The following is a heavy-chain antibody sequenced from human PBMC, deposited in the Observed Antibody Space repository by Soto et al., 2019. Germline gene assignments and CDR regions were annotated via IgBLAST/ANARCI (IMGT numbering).Heavy chain of an antibody. D-gene: IGHD4-4*01. CDR1: GFTFSSYW. CDR3: ARDRNGVTTGYYYYYKDV. CDR2: INSDGSST. J-gene: IGHJ6*03. Sequence: GGSLRLSCAASGFTFSSYWMHWVRQAPGKGLVWVSRINSDGSSTSYADSVKGRFTISRDNAKNTLYLQMNSLRAEDTAVYYCARDRNGVTTGYYYYYKDVWGKGTTVTVSS. V-gene: IGHV3-74*01.